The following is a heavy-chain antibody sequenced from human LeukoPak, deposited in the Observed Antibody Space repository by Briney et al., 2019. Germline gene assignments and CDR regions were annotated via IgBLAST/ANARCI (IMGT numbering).Heavy chain of an antibody. CDR2: IYYSGST. CDR3: ARARYSGYDFLLDY. Sequence: SETLSLTCTVSGGSISSSSYYWGWIRQPPGKGLEWIGAIYYSGSTYFNPSLRSRVTTSVDTSKNQFSLKLSSVTAADTAVYYCARARYSGYDFLLDYWGQGTLVTVSS. CDR1: GGSISSSSYY. V-gene: IGHV4-39*01. D-gene: IGHD5-12*01. J-gene: IGHJ4*02.